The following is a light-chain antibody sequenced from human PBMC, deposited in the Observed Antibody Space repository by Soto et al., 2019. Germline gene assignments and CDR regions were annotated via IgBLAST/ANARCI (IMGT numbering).Light chain of an antibody. CDR1: QSVGTT. V-gene: IGKV3-15*01. CDR3: QQYNNWPPCT. CDR2: GAS. J-gene: IGKJ2*02. Sequence: IMMTQSPATLSVSPGERATLSCRASQSVGTTLAWYQQKPGQAPRLLIYGASTRATGIPARFSGSRSGTDFTLTISSLQSEDFAVYYCQQYNNWPPCTFGQGTKLEIK.